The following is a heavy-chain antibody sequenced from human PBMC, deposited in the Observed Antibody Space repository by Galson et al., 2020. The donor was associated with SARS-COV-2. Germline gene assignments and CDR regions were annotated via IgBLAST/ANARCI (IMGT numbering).Heavy chain of an antibody. CDR1: GGSISSGGYY. J-gene: IGHJ5*02. D-gene: IGHD3-10*02. Sequence: SETLSLTCTVSGGSISSGGYYWSWIRQHPGKGLEWIGYIYYSGSTYYNPSLKSRVTISVDTSKNQFSLKLSSVTAADTAVYYCARVSKDDYYVRSQSFFSEWWFDPWGQGTLVIVSA. CDR3: ARVSKDDYYVRSQSFFSEWWFDP. V-gene: IGHV4-31*03. CDR2: IYYSGST.